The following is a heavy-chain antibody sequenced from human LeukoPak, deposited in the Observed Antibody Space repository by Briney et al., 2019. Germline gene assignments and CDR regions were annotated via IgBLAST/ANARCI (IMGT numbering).Heavy chain of an antibody. J-gene: IGHJ4*02. V-gene: IGHV1-69*04. CDR3: ARESRYSGYGDY. D-gene: IGHD5-12*01. CDR2: IIPILGIA. CDR1: GGTFSSYA. Sequence: SVKVSCKASGGTFSSYAISWVRQAPGQGLEWMGRIIPILGIANYAQKFQGRVTITADKSTSTAYMELSSLRSEDTAVYYCARESRYSGYGDYWGQGTLVTVSS.